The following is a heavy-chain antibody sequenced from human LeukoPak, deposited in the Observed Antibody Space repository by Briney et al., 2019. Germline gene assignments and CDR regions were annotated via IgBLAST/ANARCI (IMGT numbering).Heavy chain of an antibody. CDR2: IYYSGST. D-gene: IGHD1-1*01. V-gene: IGHV4-59*08. Sequence: PSETLSLTCTVSGGTISSYYWSWIRQPPGKGLEWIGYIYYSGSTNYNPSLKSRVTISVDTSKNQFPLKLRSVTAADTAVYYCARQNDRSHDYWGQGTLVTVSS. CDR3: ARQNDRSHDY. J-gene: IGHJ4*02. CDR1: GGTISSYY.